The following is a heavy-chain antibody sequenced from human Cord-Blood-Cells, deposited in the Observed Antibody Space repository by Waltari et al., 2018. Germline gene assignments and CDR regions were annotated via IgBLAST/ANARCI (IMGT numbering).Heavy chain of an antibody. CDR3: ASTAFDYDFWSGYLDDY. J-gene: IGHJ4*02. CDR2: INPNSGGT. V-gene: IGHV1-2*02. Sequence: QVQLVQSGAEVKKPGAAVKVSCKASGYTYTGHYMHWVRQDPGQGLEWMGWINPNSGGTNYAQKFQGRVTMTRDTSISTAYMELSRLRSDDTAVYYCASTAFDYDFWSGYLDDYWGQGTLVTVSS. D-gene: IGHD3-3*01. CDR1: GYTYTGHY.